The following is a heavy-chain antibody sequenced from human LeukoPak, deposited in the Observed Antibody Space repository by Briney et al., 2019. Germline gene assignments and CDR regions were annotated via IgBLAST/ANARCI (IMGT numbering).Heavy chain of an antibody. J-gene: IGHJ6*02. CDR3: ASARQYYYGMDV. CDR2: ISAYNGNT. Sequence: GASVKVSCKASGYTFTSYGISWVRQAPGQGLEWMGWISAYNGNTNYAQKFQGRVTMTRDTSTSTVYMELSSLRSEDTAVYYCASARQYYYGMDVWGQGTTVTVSS. V-gene: IGHV1-18*01. CDR1: GYTFTSYG.